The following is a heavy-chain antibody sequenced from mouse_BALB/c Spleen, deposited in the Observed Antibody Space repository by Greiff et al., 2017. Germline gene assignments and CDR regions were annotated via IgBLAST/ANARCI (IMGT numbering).Heavy chain of an antibody. CDR1: GYAFSSSW. CDR3: ARYGNYDAMDY. V-gene: IGHV1-82*01. Sequence: VQLQQSGPELVKPGASVKISCKASGYAFSSSWMNWVKQRPGQGLEWIGRIYPGDGDTNYNGKFKGKATLTADKSSSTAYMQLSSLTSVDSAVYFCARYGNYDAMDYWGQGTSVTVSS. CDR2: IYPGDGDT. D-gene: IGHD2-1*01. J-gene: IGHJ4*01.